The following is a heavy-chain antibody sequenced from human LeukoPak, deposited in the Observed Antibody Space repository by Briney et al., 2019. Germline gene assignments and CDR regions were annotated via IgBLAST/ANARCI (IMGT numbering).Heavy chain of an antibody. Sequence: ASVKVSCKASGYTFTTYDINWVRQSTGQGLEWMGWMNPNSGNTGYAQKFQGRVTMTRNTSISTAYMELGSLRSEDTAVYYCARGASREDYYYYYMDVWGKGTTVTVSS. CDR3: ARGASREDYYYYYMDV. V-gene: IGHV1-8*01. CDR1: GYTFTTYD. J-gene: IGHJ6*03. CDR2: MNPNSGNT.